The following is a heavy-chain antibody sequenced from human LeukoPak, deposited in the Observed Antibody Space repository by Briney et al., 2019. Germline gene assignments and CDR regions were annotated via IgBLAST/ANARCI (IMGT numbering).Heavy chain of an antibody. CDR2: ISGSGGST. CDR1: GFTFSSYA. J-gene: IGHJ5*02. CDR3: ARTYGSGSYYSLGSAWFDP. D-gene: IGHD3-10*01. V-gene: IGHV3-23*01. Sequence: GGSLRLSCAASGFTFSSYAMSWVRQAPGKGLEWVSAISGSGGSTYYADSVKGRFTISRDNSKNTLYLQMNSLRAEDTAVYYCARTYGSGSYYSLGSAWFDPWGQGTLVTVSS.